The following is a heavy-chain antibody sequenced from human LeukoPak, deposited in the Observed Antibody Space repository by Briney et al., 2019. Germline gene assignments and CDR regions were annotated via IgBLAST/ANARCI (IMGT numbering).Heavy chain of an antibody. D-gene: IGHD6-13*01. J-gene: IGHJ1*01. CDR2: IYYSGST. Sequence: PSETLSLTCTVSGGSISRGDYYWSWIRQPPGKGLEWIGYIYYSGSTYYKPSLKSRVTISVDTSKNQFSLKLSSVTAADTAVYYCARPLAAAGEYFQHWGQGTLVTVSS. CDR3: ARPLAAAGEYFQH. V-gene: IGHV4-30-4*01. CDR1: GGSISRGDYY.